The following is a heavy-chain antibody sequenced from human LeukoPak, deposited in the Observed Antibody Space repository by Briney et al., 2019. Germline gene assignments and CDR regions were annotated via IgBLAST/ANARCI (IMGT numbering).Heavy chain of an antibody. V-gene: IGHV3-11*01. J-gene: IGHJ4*02. CDR3: ATDRRPYSYFFDH. Sequence: PGGSLRLSCAASGVTFSDYYMSWIRQAQGMGLEWVAYITGSGATIYYADSVKGRFTISRDNAKKSLYLQMNSLRDEDTAVYYCATDRRPYSYFFDHWGQGTLVTVSS. D-gene: IGHD2-15*01. CDR2: ITGSGATI. CDR1: GVTFSDYY.